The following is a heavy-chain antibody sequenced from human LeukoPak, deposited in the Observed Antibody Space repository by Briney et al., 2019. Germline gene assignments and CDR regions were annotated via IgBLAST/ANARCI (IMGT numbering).Heavy chain of an antibody. CDR3: AELGITMIGGV. CDR1: GFTFSNYG. V-gene: IGHV3-48*04. J-gene: IGHJ6*04. Sequence: QAGGTLRLSCAASGFTFSNYGMTWVRQAPGKGLEWVSAISSSGSTIYYADSVKGRFTISRDNAKNSLYLQMNSLRAEDTAVYYCAELGITMIGGVWGKGTTVTISS. CDR2: ISSSGSTI. D-gene: IGHD3-10*02.